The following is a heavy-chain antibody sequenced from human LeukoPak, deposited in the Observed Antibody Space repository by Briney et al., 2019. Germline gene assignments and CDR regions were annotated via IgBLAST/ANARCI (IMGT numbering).Heavy chain of an antibody. J-gene: IGHJ4*02. Sequence: SETLSLTCTVSGGSISSYYWSWIRQPPGKGLEWIGYIYYSGSTNYNPSLKSRVTISVDTSKNQFSLKLSSVTAADTAVYYCASLASEPLLRFLESGLYYFDYWGQGTLVTVSS. CDR3: ASLASEPLLRFLESGLYYFDY. CDR1: GGSISSYY. CDR2: IYYSGST. V-gene: IGHV4-59*08. D-gene: IGHD3-3*01.